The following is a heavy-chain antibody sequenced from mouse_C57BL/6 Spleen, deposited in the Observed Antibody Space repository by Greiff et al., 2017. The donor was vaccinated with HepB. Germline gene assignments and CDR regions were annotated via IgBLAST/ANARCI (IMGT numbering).Heavy chain of an antibody. CDR3: ARNYYGSSPYFDY. J-gene: IGHJ2*01. V-gene: IGHV3-6*01. D-gene: IGHD1-1*01. CDR2: ISYDGSN. CDR1: GYSITSGYY. Sequence: VQLVESGPGLVKPSQSLSLTCSVTGYSITSGYYWNWIRQFPGNKLEWMGYISYDGSNNYNPSLKNRISITRDTSKNQFFLKLNSVTTEDTATYYCARNYYGSSPYFDYWGQGTTLTVSS.